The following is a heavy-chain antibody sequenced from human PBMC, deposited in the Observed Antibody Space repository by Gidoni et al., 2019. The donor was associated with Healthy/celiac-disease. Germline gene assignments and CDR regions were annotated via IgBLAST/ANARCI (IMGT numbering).Heavy chain of an antibody. CDR2: ISSSSSYI. CDR1: GFTFSSYS. J-gene: IGHJ3*02. V-gene: IGHV3-21*01. CDR3: ARTSYYYDSRNDAFDI. Sequence: EVQLVESGGGLVKPGGYLRLSCAASGFTFSSYSMNWVRQAPGKGLEWVSSISSSSSYIYYADSVKGRFTISRDNAKNSLYLQMNSLRAEDTAVYYCARTSYYYDSRNDAFDIWGQGTMVTVSS. D-gene: IGHD3-22*01.